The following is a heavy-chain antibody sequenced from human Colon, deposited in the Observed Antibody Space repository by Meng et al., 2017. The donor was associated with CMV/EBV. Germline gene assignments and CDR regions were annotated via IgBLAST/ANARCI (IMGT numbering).Heavy chain of an antibody. CDR3: VHRTGLGYCTTACPGFDP. CDR1: SVTGSGVR. D-gene: IGHD2-2*03. V-gene: IGHV2-5*01. CDR2: LNWKDDK. Sequence: SVTGSGVRVGWVRQPPGKALEWLAFLNWKDDKSYSSSLKHRLSISRDASKNEVVLTMTNMEPADTATYYCVHRTGLGYCTTACPGFDPWGQGILVTVSS. J-gene: IGHJ5*02.